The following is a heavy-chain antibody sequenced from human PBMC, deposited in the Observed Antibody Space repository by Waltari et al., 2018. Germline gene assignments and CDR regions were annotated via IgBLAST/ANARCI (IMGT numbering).Heavy chain of an antibody. D-gene: IGHD3-3*01. CDR2: ISSSSSYI. J-gene: IGHJ4*02. CDR1: GFTFSSYS. CDR3: ARSAIFGVVIDY. Sequence: EVQLVESGGGLVKPGGSLRLSCAASGFTFSSYSMNWVRQAPGKGLGWVSSISSSSSYIYYADSVKGRFTISRDNAKNSLYLQMNSLRAEDTAVYYCARSAIFGVVIDYWGQGTLVTVSS. V-gene: IGHV3-21*01.